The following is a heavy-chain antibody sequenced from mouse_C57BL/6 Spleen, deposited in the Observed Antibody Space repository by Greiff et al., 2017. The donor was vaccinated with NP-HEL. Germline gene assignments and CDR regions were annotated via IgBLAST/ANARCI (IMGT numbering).Heavy chain of an antibody. CDR1: GYTFTSYW. D-gene: IGHD1-1*01. CDR3: ARPGSSKQGFAY. Sequence: QVQLQQPGAELVKPGASVKLSCKASGYTFTSYWMHWVKQRPGQGLEWIGMIHPNSGSTNYNEKFKSKATLTVDKSSSTAYMQLSSLTSEDSAVYDCARPGSSKQGFAYWGQGTLVTVSA. V-gene: IGHV1-64*01. J-gene: IGHJ3*01. CDR2: IHPNSGST.